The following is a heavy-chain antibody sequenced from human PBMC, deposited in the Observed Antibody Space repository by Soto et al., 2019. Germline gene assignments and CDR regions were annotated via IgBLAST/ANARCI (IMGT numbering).Heavy chain of an antibody. J-gene: IGHJ4*02. Sequence: PSETLSLTCTVSGGSISSGGFYWSWIRHHPGKGLEWIGYIYYSGSTYYNPSLKSRVTISVDTSKNQFSLRLSSVTAEDTAVYYCARALYYGSGSKRKNLFDYWGQGTLVTVS. CDR3: ARALYYGSGSKRKNLFDY. V-gene: IGHV4-31*03. CDR2: IYYSGST. D-gene: IGHD3-10*01. CDR1: GGSISSGGFY.